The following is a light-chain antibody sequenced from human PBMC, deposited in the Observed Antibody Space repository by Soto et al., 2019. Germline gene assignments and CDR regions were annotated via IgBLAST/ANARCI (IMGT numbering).Light chain of an antibody. CDR1: RSVGSN. CDR3: QQYYNWLS. Sequence: EIVMTQSPATLSVSPGERATISCRASRSVGSNLAWYQQTPGQAPRLLMYEVSTRATDIPTRFSGSGSGTDFTLTNSSLQSEVLAVYYCQQYYNWLSFGGGTKVEI. CDR2: EVS. V-gene: IGKV3-15*01. J-gene: IGKJ4*01.